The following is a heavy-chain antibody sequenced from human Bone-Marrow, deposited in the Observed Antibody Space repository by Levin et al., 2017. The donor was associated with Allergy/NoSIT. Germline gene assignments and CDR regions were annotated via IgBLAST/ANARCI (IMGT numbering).Heavy chain of an antibody. J-gene: IGHJ4*02. CDR2: IKRKVDGGTT. CDR1: GFTFNNAW. V-gene: IGHV3-15*01. Sequence: PGGSLRLSCAVSGFTFNNAWMSWVRQVPGMGLEWVARIKRKVDGGTTDYAAPVKGRFSISRDDSTNTLFLQMNGLRTEDTGVYFCATDRDVSSGQAFDSWGQGTLVTVSS. CDR3: ATDRDVSSGQAFDS. D-gene: IGHD3-22*01.